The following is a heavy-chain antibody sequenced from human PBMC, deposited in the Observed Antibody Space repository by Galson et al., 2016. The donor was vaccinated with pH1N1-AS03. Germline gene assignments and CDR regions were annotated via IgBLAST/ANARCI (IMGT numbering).Heavy chain of an antibody. CDR1: GFSFSRYA. D-gene: IGHD5-12*01. J-gene: IGHJ4*02. CDR2: LSGTGLSA. CDR3: PKPMGVPGRGYNGVLDF. V-gene: IGHV3-23*01. Sequence: SLRLSCAASGFSFSRYAMIWVRQAPGKGLEWVSSLSGTGLSAYYADSVKGRSSISRDNSKSTVYLHLKGLRVEDTAVYYCPKPMGVPGRGYNGVLDFWGQGTLVTVSS.